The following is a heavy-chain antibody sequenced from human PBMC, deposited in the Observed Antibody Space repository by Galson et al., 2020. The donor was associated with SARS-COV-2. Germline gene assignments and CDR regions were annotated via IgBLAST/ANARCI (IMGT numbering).Heavy chain of an antibody. CDR1: GGSFSGYY. CDR3: ARRKTSYYNFWSGYFFDS. V-gene: IGHV4-34*01. Sequence: SETLSLTCAVYGGSFSGYYWNWIRQSPDKGLEWIGEINHRRTINYNSSLNNRVTLSVDTTKNQFSLKLNAVTAADSATYFCARRKTSYYNFWSGYFFDSWSQGTRVTVSS. D-gene: IGHD3-3*01. CDR2: INHRRTI. J-gene: IGHJ4*02.